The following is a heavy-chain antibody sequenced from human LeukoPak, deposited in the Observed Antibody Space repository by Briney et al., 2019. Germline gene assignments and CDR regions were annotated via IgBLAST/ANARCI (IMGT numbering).Heavy chain of an antibody. CDR3: ARRGRYFDWLEGPGY. CDR1: GYSFTSYW. J-gene: IGHJ4*02. V-gene: IGHV5-51*01. D-gene: IGHD3-9*01. CDR2: TCPGDSDT. Sequence: GESLKISCKGSGYSFTSYWIAWVRQKPGKGLEWMGITCPGDSDTRYSPSFQGLITISADKSISTAYLQWSSLMASDTAMYYCARRGRYFDWLEGPGYWGQGTLVTVSS.